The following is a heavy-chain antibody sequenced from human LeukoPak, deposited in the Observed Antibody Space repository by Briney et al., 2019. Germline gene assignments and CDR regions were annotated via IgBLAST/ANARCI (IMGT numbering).Heavy chain of an antibody. CDR1: GDSISIGGYY. J-gene: IGHJ4*02. CDR3: ARDVSGYYTFDS. D-gene: IGHD3-3*01. V-gene: IGHV4-31*03. Sequence: SETLSLTCTVSGDSISIGGYYWTWIRQRPGKGLEWIGYIYHNGYTYIDPSLKSRLILSVDTADNQFSLSLRSVTAADTATYFCARDVSGYYTFDSWGQGVLVTVSS. CDR2: IYHNGYT.